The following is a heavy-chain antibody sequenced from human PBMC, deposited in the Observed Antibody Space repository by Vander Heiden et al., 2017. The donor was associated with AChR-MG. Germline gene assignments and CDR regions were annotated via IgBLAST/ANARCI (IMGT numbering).Heavy chain of an antibody. CDR2: INPNSGGT. CDR3: ARDGAYYDILTGYQQTYYYYGMDV. V-gene: IGHV1-2*02. Sequence: QVQLVQSGAEVKKPGASVKVSCKASGYTFTGYYMHWVRQAPGQGLEWMGWINPNSGGTNYAQKFQGRVTMTRDTSISTAYMELSRLRSDDTAVYYCARDGAYYDILTGYQQTYYYYGMDVWGQGTTVTVSS. CDR1: GYTFTGYY. D-gene: IGHD3-9*01. J-gene: IGHJ6*02.